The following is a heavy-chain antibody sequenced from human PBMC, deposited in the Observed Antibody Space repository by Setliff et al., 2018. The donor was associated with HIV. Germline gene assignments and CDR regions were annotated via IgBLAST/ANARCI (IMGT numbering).Heavy chain of an antibody. D-gene: IGHD6-19*01. CDR2: IGGHGSII. V-gene: IGHV3-48*03. Sequence: HPGGSLRLSCAASGLIFSSYEMNWVRQAPGKGLEWISFIGGHGSIIHYADSVKGRFTISRDNAKNSLYLQMNSLRAEDTAVYYCANMQWASNAWYSFDYWGQGALVTVSS. J-gene: IGHJ4*02. CDR3: ANMQWASNAWYSFDY. CDR1: GLIFSSYE.